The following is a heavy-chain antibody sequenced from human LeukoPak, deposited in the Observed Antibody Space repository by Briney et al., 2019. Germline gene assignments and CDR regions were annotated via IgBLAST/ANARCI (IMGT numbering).Heavy chain of an antibody. V-gene: IGHV1-18*04. Sequence: ASVKVSCKAAGYTLTDYYLHWVRQAPGQGLEWMGWISGYNGYTKYAQKFQGRVTMTTDTSTSTAYMELRSLRSDDTAVYYCARMMTPRHYYDSSGYYYGAFDIWGQGTMVTVSS. CDR1: GYTLTDYY. J-gene: IGHJ3*02. D-gene: IGHD3-22*01. CDR2: ISGYNGYT. CDR3: ARMMTPRHYYDSSGYYYGAFDI.